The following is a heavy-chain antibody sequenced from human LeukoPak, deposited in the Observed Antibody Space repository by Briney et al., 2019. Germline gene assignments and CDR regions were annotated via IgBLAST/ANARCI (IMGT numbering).Heavy chain of an antibody. CDR1: GGSISSYY. J-gene: IGHJ3*02. CDR3: ARGKFYCSSTSCSSDAFDI. CDR2: IYYSGST. D-gene: IGHD2-2*01. V-gene: IGHV4-59*01. Sequence: SETLSLTCTVSGGSISSYYWSRIRQPPGKGLEWIGYIYYSGSTNYNPSLKSRVTISVDTSKNQFSLKLSSVTAADTAVYYCARGKFYCSSTSCSSDAFDIWGQGTMVTVPS.